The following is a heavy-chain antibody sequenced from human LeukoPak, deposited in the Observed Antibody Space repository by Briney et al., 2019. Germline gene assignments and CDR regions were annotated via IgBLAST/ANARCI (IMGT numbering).Heavy chain of an antibody. V-gene: IGHV4-59*06. J-gene: IGHJ4*02. CDR3: ARVRGTYSRPVDS. D-gene: IGHD1-26*01. CDR1: GFTFSSYS. CDR2: IHYSGSA. Sequence: GSLRLSCAASGFTFSSYSMNWVRQAPGKGLEWIGYIHYSGSAYYNPSLKTRSTISIDTSKNHISLSLTSVTAADTAVYFCARVRGTYSRPVDSWGQGTLVIVSS.